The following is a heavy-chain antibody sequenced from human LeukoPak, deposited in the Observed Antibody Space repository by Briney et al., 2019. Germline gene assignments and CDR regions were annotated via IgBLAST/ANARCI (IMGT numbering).Heavy chain of an antibody. Sequence: GGSLRLSCAASGFTFSSYAMSWVRQAPGKGLEWVSYISSSGITIYYADSVKGRFTISRDNAKNSLYLQMNSLRAEDTAVYYCAELGITMIGGVWGKGTTVTISS. V-gene: IGHV3-48*03. D-gene: IGHD3-10*02. CDR3: AELGITMIGGV. CDR2: ISSSGITI. CDR1: GFTFSSYA. J-gene: IGHJ6*04.